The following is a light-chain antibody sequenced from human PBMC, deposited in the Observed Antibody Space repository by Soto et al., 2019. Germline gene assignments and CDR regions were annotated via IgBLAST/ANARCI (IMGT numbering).Light chain of an antibody. CDR2: AAS. CDR3: QQYSSYPSLT. CDR1: QDISSY. J-gene: IGKJ4*01. V-gene: IGKV1-8*01. Sequence: TQSPSSFSASTGDRVTITCRASQDISSYLAWYQQKPGKAPKLLIYAASTLQSGVPSRFSGSGSGTEFTLTISSLQPDDFATYYCQQYSSYPSLTFGGGTKVDIK.